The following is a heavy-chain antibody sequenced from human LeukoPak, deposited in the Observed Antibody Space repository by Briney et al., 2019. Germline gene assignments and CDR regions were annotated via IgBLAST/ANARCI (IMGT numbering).Heavy chain of an antibody. CDR1: GASISSGSYY. CDR2: IYTSGST. V-gene: IGHV4-61*02. CDR3: GGDRGDCYHSGFFEY. J-gene: IGHJ4*02. D-gene: IGHD5-24*01. Sequence: SQTLSLTCTVSGASISSGSYYWSWIRQPAGKGLEWIGRIYTSGSTTYNPSLKSRVTISVDTSKNQFSLKLTSVTAADTAVYLWGGDRGDCYHSGFFEYWGQGTLVTVSS.